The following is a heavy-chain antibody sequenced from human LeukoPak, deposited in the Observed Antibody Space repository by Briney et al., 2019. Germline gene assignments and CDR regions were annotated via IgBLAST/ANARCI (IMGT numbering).Heavy chain of an antibody. D-gene: IGHD5-24*01. CDR3: ARDGYNYLRTWFDP. Sequence: EASVKVSCKASGYTFTSYGISRVRQAPGQGLEWMGWISAYNGNTNYAQKLQGRVTMTTDTSTSTAYMELRSLRSDDTAVYYCARDGYNYLRTWFDPWGQGTLVTVSS. CDR1: GYTFTSYG. J-gene: IGHJ5*02. CDR2: ISAYNGNT. V-gene: IGHV1-18*01.